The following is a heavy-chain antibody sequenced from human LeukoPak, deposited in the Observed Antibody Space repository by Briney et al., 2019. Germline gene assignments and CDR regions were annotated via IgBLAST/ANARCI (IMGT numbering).Heavy chain of an antibody. CDR3: ATPMTTVVTARGGFDY. D-gene: IGHD4-23*01. CDR2: FDPEDGET. J-gene: IGHJ4*02. Sequence: ASVKVSCKVSGYTLTELSMHWVRQAPGKGLEWMGGFDPEDGETIYAQKFQGRVTMTEDTSTDTAYMELSSLRSEDTAVYYCATPMTTVVTARGGFDYWGQGTLVTVSS. CDR1: GYTLTELS. V-gene: IGHV1-24*01.